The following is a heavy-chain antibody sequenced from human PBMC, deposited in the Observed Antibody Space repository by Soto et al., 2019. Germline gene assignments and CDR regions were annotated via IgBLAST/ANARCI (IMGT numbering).Heavy chain of an antibody. J-gene: IGHJ4*02. V-gene: IGHV3-33*01. CDR2: IWYDGSNK. CDR3: AREAYDYGDYYFDY. D-gene: IGHD4-17*01. CDR1: GFTFSSYG. Sequence: GGSLRLSCAASGFTFSSYGMHWVRQAPGKGLEWVAVIWYDGSNKYYADSVKGRFTISRDNSKNTLYLQMNSLRAEDTAVYYCAREAYDYGDYYFDYWGQGTLVTVSS.